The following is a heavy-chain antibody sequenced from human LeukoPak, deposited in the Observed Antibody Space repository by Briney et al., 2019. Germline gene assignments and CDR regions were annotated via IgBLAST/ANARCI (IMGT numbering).Heavy chain of an antibody. CDR1: GGSISSGSYY. D-gene: IGHD2-2*02. V-gene: IGHV4-61*02. CDR2: IYTSGST. J-gene: IGHJ3*02. Sequence: PSETLSLTCTVSGGSISSGSYYWSWIRQPAGKGLEWIGRIYTSGSTNYNPSLKSRVTMSADTSKNQFSLKLSSVTAADTAVYYCARNNIFKAAIHQNDAFDIWGQGTMVTVSS. CDR3: ARNNIFKAAIHQNDAFDI.